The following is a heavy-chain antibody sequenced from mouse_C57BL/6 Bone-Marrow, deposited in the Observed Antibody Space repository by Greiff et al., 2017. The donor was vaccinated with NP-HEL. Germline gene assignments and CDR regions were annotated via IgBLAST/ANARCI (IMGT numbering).Heavy chain of an antibody. D-gene: IGHD1-1*01. CDR3: ARSDYGSSPYWYFDV. CDR2: IDPANGNT. V-gene: IGHV14-3*01. Sequence: EVKLMESVAELVRPGASVKLSCTASGFNIKNTYMHWVKQRHEQGLEWIGRIDPANGNTKYAPKFQGKATITADTSSNTAYLQLSSLTAEDTAIYYCARSDYGSSPYWYFDVWGTGTTVTVSS. CDR1: GFNIKNTY. J-gene: IGHJ1*03.